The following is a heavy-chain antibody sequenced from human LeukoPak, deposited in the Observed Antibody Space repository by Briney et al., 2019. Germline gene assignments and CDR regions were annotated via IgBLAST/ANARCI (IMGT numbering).Heavy chain of an antibody. CDR2: VSAGGSNT. V-gene: IGHV3-23*01. D-gene: IGHD2-15*01. CDR1: PVTFGTSA. J-gene: IGHJ4*02. CDR3: ARINCSGGTCYDYFDD. Sequence: GGSLRLSCVGSPVTFGTSAMSWVRQAPGKGLEWVSAVSAGGSNTYYAESVEGRFTISRDNSKDTLYLQMDSLRVEDRAHYFCARINCSGGTCYDYFDDWGQGTLVTVSS.